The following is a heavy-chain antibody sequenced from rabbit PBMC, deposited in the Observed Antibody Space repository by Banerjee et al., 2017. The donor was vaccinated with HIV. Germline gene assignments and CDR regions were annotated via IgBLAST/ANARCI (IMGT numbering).Heavy chain of an antibody. D-gene: IGHD6-1*01. CDR1: GFDFSSNA. CDR2: ISAGISGST. CDR3: ARDSYYTYGYIGAFDL. V-gene: IGHV1S40*01. J-gene: IGHJ4*01. Sequence: QSLEESRGDLVKPGASLTLTCIASGFDFSSNAMCWVRQAPGKGLEWIGCISAGISGSTYYASWAKGRFTISKSSSTTVTLQMTSLTAADTATYFCARDSYYTYGYIGAFDLWGPGTLVTVS.